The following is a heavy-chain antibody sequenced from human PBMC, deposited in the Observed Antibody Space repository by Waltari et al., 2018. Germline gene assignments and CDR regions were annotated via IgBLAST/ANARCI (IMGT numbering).Heavy chain of an antibody. J-gene: IGHJ6*02. CDR1: GFTVSTNY. Sequence: SCAVSGFTVSTNYMSWVRQAPGKGLEWVSVIYTGGDTYYADSVKGRFSISRDNSKNTLYLQMNSLRVEDTAIYYCARGWIGTTSLGHDGMDVWGQGTTVTVSS. D-gene: IGHD4-17*01. CDR2: IYTGGDT. CDR3: ARGWIGTTSLGHDGMDV. V-gene: IGHV3-53*01.